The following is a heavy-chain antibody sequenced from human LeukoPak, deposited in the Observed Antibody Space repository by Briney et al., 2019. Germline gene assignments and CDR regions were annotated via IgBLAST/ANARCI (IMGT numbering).Heavy chain of an antibody. J-gene: IGHJ5*02. CDR3: ARAATGGPNWFDP. D-gene: IGHD2-15*01. V-gene: IGHV1-69*05. Sequence: GASLKVSCKASGGTFSSYAISWVRQAPGQGLEWVGGIIPIFGTANYAQKFQGRVTITTDESTSTAYMELSSLRSEDTAVYYCARAATGGPNWFDPWGQGTLVTVSS. CDR2: IIPIFGTA. CDR1: GGTFSSYA.